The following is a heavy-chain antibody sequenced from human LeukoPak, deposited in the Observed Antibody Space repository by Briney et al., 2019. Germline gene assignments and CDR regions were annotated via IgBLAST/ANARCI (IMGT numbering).Heavy chain of an antibody. CDR2: VRGTGVYT. V-gene: IGHV3-23*01. CDR1: GFDFSIYA. Sequence: QPGGSLRLSCAASGFDFSIYAMAWVRQAPGKGLEWISSVRGTGVYTFHADSVRGRFSISRDNSRNTLYLQMSSLRAEDTAVYYCATPRLSGYENGMDVWGQGTTVTVSS. CDR3: ATPRLSGYENGMDV. D-gene: IGHD5-12*01. J-gene: IGHJ6*02.